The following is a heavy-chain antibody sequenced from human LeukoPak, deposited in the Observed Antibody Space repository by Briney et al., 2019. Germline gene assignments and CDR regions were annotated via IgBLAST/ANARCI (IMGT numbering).Heavy chain of an antibody. CDR2: IWYDGSNK. V-gene: IGHV3-33*01. CDR3: ARDRGYRGYDLDY. D-gene: IGHD5-12*01. CDR1: GFTFSSYG. Sequence: GWFLRLSCAASGFTFSSYGMHWVRQAPGKGLEWVAVIWYDGSNKYYADSVKGRFTISRDNSKNTLYLQMNSLRAEDTAVYYCARDRGYRGYDLDYWGQGTLVTVSS. J-gene: IGHJ4*02.